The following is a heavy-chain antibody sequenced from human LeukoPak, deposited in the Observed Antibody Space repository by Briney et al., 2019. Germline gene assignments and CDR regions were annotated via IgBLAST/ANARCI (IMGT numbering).Heavy chain of an antibody. J-gene: IGHJ4*02. CDR3: AKEAIAVAGPNYFDY. CDR2: IAHDGSID. Sequence: GGSLRLSCAASGFTFSSYGMHWLRQAPGKGLDLVAVIAHDGSIDYYADSVKGRFTISRDNAKNTLYLQMNSLRTEDTAMFYCAKEAIAVAGPNYFDYWGQGTLVTVSS. CDR1: GFTFSSYG. V-gene: IGHV3-30*18. D-gene: IGHD6-19*01.